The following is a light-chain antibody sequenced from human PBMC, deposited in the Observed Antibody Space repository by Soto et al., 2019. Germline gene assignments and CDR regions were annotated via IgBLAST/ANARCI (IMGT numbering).Light chain of an antibody. V-gene: IGKV2-28*01. Sequence: DIVMTQSPLSLPSTPGLSSSISCISTHMLLHDTVYNYLDWYVQNPGQSPQLLIYLGSHRASGVPDRFSGSGSGTDFTLKITRVEAEDVGIYYCTQALQTALTFGGGTKVDI. J-gene: IGKJ4*01. CDR3: TQALQTALT. CDR1: HMLLHDTVYNY. CDR2: LGS.